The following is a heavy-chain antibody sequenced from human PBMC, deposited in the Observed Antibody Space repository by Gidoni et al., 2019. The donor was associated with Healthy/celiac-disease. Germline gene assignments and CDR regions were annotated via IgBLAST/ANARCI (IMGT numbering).Heavy chain of an antibody. CDR1: GGSISSSSYY. CDR3: ARRVGRFDY. CDR2: IYYSGTT. Sequence: QLQLQESGPGLVKPSETLSLTCTVSGGSISSSSYYWGWIRQPPGKGLEWIGHIYYSGTTYYNPSLKSRVTISGDTSKNQFSLKLSSVTAADTAVYYCARRVGRFDYWGQGALVTVSS. J-gene: IGHJ4*02. D-gene: IGHD3-10*01. V-gene: IGHV4-39*01.